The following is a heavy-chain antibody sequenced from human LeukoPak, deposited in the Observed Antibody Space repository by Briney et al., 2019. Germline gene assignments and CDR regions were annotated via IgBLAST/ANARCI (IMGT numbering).Heavy chain of an antibody. V-gene: IGHV3-33*06. CDR2: IWNDGSDK. J-gene: IGHJ2*01. Sequence: PGGSLRLSCAASGFTFSSYGMHWARQAPGKGLEWVAVIWNDGSDKYYADSVKGRFTISRDNSKNTLYLQMNSLRAEDTAVYYCAKPTRGSGSFLIDFWGRGTLVTVSS. CDR3: AKPTRGSGSFLIDF. CDR1: GFTFSSYG. D-gene: IGHD1-26*01.